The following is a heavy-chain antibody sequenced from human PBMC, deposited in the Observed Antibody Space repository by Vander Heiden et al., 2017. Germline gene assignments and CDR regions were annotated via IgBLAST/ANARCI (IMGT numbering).Heavy chain of an antibody. J-gene: IGHJ4*02. CDR1: GFTLSSYA. Sequence: VQLLESGGGLVQPGGALRLYCAASGFTLSSYAMTWVRQAPGKGLEWVSTISGSVSYTPYADSVKGRFSISRDNSKNTVFLQMNSLRAEDTAIYYCAKALGSGSYYHFDYWGQGTLVTVSS. D-gene: IGHD1-26*01. CDR2: ISGSVSYT. CDR3: AKALGSGSYYHFDY. V-gene: IGHV3-23*01.